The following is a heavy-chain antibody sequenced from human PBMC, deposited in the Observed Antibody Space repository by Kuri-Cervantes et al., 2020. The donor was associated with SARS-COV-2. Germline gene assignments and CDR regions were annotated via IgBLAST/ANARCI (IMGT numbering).Heavy chain of an antibody. CDR1: GFTFSSYW. CDR2: INSDGSST. CDR3: AKDQHGIVVVLAAIDY. D-gene: IGHD2-15*01. Sequence: GESLKISCAASGFTFSSYWMHWVRQAPGKGLVWVSRINSDGSSTSYADSVKGRFTISRDNAKNTLYLQMNSLRTEDTAIYYCAKDQHGIVVVLAAIDYWGQGALVTVSS. V-gene: IGHV3-74*01. J-gene: IGHJ4*02.